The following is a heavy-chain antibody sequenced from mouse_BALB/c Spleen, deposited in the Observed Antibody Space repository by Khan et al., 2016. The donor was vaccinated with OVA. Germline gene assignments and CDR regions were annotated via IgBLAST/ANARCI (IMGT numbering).Heavy chain of an antibody. D-gene: IGHD2-3*01. J-gene: IGHJ2*01. CDR2: IRLKSDDYVT. Sequence: EVKVEESGGGLVQPGGSMKLSCVASGFTFSNYWMNWVRQSPEKGLEWVAEIRLKSDDYVTHYAESGKGRFTISRDDTNSSVYLQMTNLRSDDTGIYYCWLLLWGQGTTLTVSS. CDR1: GFTFSNYW. V-gene: IGHV6-6*02. CDR3: WLLL.